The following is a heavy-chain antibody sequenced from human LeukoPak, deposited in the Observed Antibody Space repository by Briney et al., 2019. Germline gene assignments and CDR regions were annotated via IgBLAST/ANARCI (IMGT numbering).Heavy chain of an antibody. J-gene: IGHJ4*02. CDR1: GFTFSSYW. Sequence: GGSLRLSCTASGFTFSSYWMRWVRQAPGKGLEGVANIKNDGSEEYYVDSVKGRFTISRDNAKNSLFLQMNSLTVEDTAVYYCARAIRGSAVDTGDRWGQGTLVTVSS. CDR3: ARAIRGSAVDTGDR. D-gene: IGHD3-10*01. V-gene: IGHV3-7*01. CDR2: IKNDGSEE.